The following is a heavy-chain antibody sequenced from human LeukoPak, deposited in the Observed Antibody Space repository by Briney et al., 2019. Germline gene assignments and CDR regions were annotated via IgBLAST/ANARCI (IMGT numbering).Heavy chain of an antibody. CDR3: ARGELLSATDY. CDR2: MNPNSGNT. D-gene: IGHD2-2*01. J-gene: IGHJ4*02. CDR1: GGTFSSYA. V-gene: IGHV1-8*02. Sequence: ASVKVSCKASGGTFSSYAINWVRQATGQGLEWMGWMNPNSGNTGYAQKFQGRVTMTRNTSISTAYMELSSLRSEDTAVYYCARGELLSATDYWGQGTLVTVSS.